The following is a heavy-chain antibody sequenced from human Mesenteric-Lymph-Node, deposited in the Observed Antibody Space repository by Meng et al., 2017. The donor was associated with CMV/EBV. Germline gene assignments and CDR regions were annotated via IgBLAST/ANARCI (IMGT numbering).Heavy chain of an antibody. CDR2: INHSGST. Sequence: VSAQHWRDGVFDSSAPLPITCAADGGSFSGYYWRWNRQPPGKGLEWIGEINHSGSTNYNPSLKSRVTISVDTSKNQFSLKLSSVTAADTAVYYCARHQRWLKSEGGFNYWGQGTLVTVSS. CDR1: GGSFSGYY. CDR3: ARHQRWLKSEGGFNY. D-gene: IGHD4-23*01. J-gene: IGHJ4*02. V-gene: IGHV4-34*01.